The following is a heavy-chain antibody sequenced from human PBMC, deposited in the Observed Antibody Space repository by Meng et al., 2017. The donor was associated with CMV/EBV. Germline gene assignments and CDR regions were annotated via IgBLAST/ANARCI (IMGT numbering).Heavy chain of an antibody. V-gene: IGHV1-46*01. D-gene: IGHD5-18*01. CDR2: INPSGGST. CDR3: ARSRIQLWLHHYYYGIDV. J-gene: IGHJ6*02. CDR1: GYTFTSYY. Sequence: SVKVSCKASGYTFTSYYMHWVRQAPGQGLEWMGIINPSGGSTSYAQKFQGRVTMTRDTSTSTVYMELSRLRSDDTAVYYCARSRIQLWLHHYYYGIDVWGQGTTVTVSS.